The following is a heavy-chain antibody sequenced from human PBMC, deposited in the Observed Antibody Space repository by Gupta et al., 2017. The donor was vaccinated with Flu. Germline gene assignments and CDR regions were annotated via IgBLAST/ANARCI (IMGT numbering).Heavy chain of an antibody. CDR2: INTKNGVT. V-gene: IGHV1-2*02. D-gene: IGHD2-21*01. CDR1: Y. J-gene: IGHJ6*02. CDR3: AVVVGLDV. Sequence: YMHWGRQAPGQGLEWMGWINTKNGVTNYAQRFQGRVTMTRDTSINTAYLELTRLRSDDTAMYYWAVVVGLDVWGQGTTVTVSS.